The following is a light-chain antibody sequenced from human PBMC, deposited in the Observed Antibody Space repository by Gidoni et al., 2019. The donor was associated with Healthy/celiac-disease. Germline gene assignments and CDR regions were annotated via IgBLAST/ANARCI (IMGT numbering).Light chain of an antibody. Sequence: DIQMTQSPSTLSASVGDRVTITCRASQSISSWLAWYQQKPGKAPKLLIYKASSLESGVPSRFSGSGSGTEFTLTIYSLQPDDFATYYCQQYNSLWTFGQGTKVEIK. J-gene: IGKJ1*01. CDR2: KAS. CDR3: QQYNSLWT. V-gene: IGKV1-5*03. CDR1: QSISSW.